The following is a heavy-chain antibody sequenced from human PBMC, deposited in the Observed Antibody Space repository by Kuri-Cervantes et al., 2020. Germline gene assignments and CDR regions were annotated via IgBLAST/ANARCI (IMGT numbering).Heavy chain of an antibody. Sequence: GESLKISCAASGFTVSSNYMSWVRQAPGKGLEWVSVIYSGGSTYYADSVKGRFTISRHNSKNTLYLQMNSLRAEDTAVYYCARDGMVRGVPDYYYYYMDVWGQGTMVTVSS. CDR3: ARDGMVRGVPDYYYYYMDV. CDR2: IYSGGST. J-gene: IGHJ6*03. V-gene: IGHV3-53*04. CDR1: GFTVSSNY. D-gene: IGHD3-10*01.